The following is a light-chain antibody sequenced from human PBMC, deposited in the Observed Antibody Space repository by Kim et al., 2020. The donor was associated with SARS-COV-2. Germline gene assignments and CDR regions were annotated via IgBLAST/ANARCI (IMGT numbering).Light chain of an antibody. CDR3: MQTIKNPYT. Sequence: EPDSISCRSSQSLLHSNGYNYLDWYLQRPGQYHQVLFYLGSNRASGVPDRFSGRVSVEDFTLKISRVEVEDVGVYYCMQTIKNPYTFGQRTNLEI. V-gene: IGKV2-28*01. CDR1: QSLLHSNGYNY. J-gene: IGKJ2*01. CDR2: LGS.